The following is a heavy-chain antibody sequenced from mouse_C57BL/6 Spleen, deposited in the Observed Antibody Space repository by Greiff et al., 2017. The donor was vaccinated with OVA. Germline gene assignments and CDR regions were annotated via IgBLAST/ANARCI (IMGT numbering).Heavy chain of an antibody. V-gene: IGHV1-81*01. D-gene: IGHD2-5*01. CDR2: IYPRSGNT. J-gene: IGHJ3*01. CDR3: ARGDYSNSVAY. CDR1: GYTFTSYG. Sequence: VKLVESGAELARPGASVKLSCKASGYTFTSYGISWVKQRTGQGLEWIGEIYPRSGNTYYNEKFKGKATLTADKSSSTAYKELRSLTSEDSAVYFCARGDYSNSVAYWGQGTLVTVSA.